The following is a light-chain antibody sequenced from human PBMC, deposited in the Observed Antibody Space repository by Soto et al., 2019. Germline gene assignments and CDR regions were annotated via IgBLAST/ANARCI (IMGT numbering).Light chain of an antibody. CDR3: QQYENYWT. V-gene: IGKV1-5*01. CDR1: QTISSW. Sequence: DIQMTQSPSSLSASVGDRVTITCRASQTISSWLAWYQQIPGKAPKLLISDASNLESGVPSRFSGSGSGTELTLTISSLQPEDFAVYYCQQYENYWTFGQGTKVDNK. CDR2: DAS. J-gene: IGKJ1*01.